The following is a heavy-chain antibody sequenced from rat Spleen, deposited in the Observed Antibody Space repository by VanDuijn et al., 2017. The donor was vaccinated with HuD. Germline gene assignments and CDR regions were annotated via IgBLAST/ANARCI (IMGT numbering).Heavy chain of an antibody. D-gene: IGHD2-2*01. V-gene: IGHV5-27*01. CDR2: ISPSGGST. J-gene: IGHJ1*01. CDR3: TGGGIPWYLDF. CDR1: GFTFSNYD. Sequence: EVQLVESGGGLVQPGRSLKLSCAASGFTFSNYDMAWVRQAPTKGLEWVASISPSGGSTYYRDSVKGRFTVDRDNAKSTLYLQMNRLRSEDSATYYCTGGGIPWYLDFWGPGTMVTVSS.